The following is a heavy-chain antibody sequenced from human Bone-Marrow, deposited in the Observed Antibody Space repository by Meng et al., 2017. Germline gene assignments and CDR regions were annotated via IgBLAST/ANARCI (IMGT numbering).Heavy chain of an antibody. D-gene: IGHD3-10*01. Sequence: ASVKVSCKASGYTFTGYYMHWVRQAPGQGLEWMGWINPNSGGTNYAQKFQGRVTITRDTSTSTAYIELGRLRSDDTTVYYCARGGCGELYRDAFDIWGQGTMVTVSS. J-gene: IGHJ3*02. CDR2: INPNSGGT. V-gene: IGHV1-2*02. CDR3: ARGGCGELYRDAFDI. CDR1: GYTFTGYY.